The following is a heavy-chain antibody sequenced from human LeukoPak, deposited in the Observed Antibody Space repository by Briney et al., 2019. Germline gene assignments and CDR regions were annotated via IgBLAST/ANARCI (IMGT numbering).Heavy chain of an antibody. J-gene: IGHJ3*02. CDR1: GFTFSSYA. CDR2: VSGSSAHT. D-gene: IGHD1-20*01. V-gene: IGHV3-23*01. CDR3: AKQKGPGITGYDAFDI. Sequence: GGSLRLSCAAPGFTFSSYAMNWVRKPPGKGMQWVSTVSGSSAHTYYAASVEGRFTISRDNSRNTVYLQMNSLRVEDTAIYYCAKQKGPGITGYDAFDIWGQGTMVTASS.